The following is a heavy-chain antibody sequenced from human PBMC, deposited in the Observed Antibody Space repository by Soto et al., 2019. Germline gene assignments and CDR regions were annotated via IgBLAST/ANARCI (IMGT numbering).Heavy chain of an antibody. CDR2: IIPIFGTA. D-gene: IGHD6-19*01. J-gene: IGHJ4*02. CDR3: ASYSSGWPPLGY. Sequence: QVQLVQSGAEVKKPGSSVKVSCKASGGTFSSYAISWVRQAPGQGLEWMGGIIPIFGTANYAQKFQGRVTLXAXXSTSTAYMELSSLRSEDTAVYYCASYSSGWPPLGYWGQGTLVTVSS. CDR1: GGTFSSYA. V-gene: IGHV1-69*12.